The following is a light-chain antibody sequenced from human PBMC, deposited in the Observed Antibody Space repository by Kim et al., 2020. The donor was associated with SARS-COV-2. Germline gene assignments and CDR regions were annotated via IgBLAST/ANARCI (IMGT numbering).Light chain of an antibody. CDR1: SSNIGNNY. J-gene: IGLJ3*02. CDR3: GTWDSSLSKV. V-gene: IGLV1-51*01. Sequence: QSVLTQPPSVSAAPGQKVTISCSGSSSNIGNNYVSWYQQLPGTAPKLLIYDNNKRPSGIPDRFSGSKSGTSDTLGITGLQTGDEADYYCGTWDSSLSKVFGGGTQLTVL. CDR2: DNN.